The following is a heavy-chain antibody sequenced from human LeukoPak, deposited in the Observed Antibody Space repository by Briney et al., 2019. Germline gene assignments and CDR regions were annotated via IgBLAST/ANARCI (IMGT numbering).Heavy chain of an antibody. V-gene: IGHV3-33*01. J-gene: IGHJ5*02. CDR1: GFTFSSYG. Sequence: PGRSLRLSCAASGFTFSSYGMHWVRQAPGKGLEWGAVIWYDGSNKYYADSVKGRFTISRDNSKNTLYLQMNSLRVEDTAVYYCARDPDSSGYYSTGGWFDPWGQGTLVTVSS. CDR3: ARDPDSSGYYSTGGWFDP. D-gene: IGHD3-22*01. CDR2: IWYDGSNK.